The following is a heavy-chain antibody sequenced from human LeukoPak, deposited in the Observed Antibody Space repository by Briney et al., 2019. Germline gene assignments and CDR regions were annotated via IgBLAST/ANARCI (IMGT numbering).Heavy chain of an antibody. J-gene: IGHJ4*02. CDR2: ISSSGSTI. CDR3: ASFGGVVTLHPAPV. V-gene: IGHV3-11*04. D-gene: IGHD3-16*01. CDR1: GFTFSDYY. Sequence: GGSLRLSCAASGFTFSDYYMSWIRQAPGKGLEWVSYISSSGSTIYYADSVKGRFTISRDNAKNSLYLQMNSLRAEDTAVYYCASFGGVVTLHPAPVWGQGTLVTVSS.